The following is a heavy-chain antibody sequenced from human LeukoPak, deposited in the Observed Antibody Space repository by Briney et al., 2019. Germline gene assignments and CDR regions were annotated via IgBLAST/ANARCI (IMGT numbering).Heavy chain of an antibody. D-gene: IGHD1-1*01. V-gene: IGHV1-8*03. CDR1: GYTFTSYD. CDR2: MNPNSGNT. Sequence: GASVKVSCKASGYTFTSYDINWVRQATGQGLEWMGWMNPNSGNTGYAQKFQGRVTITRNTSISTAYMELSSLRSEDTAVYYCARGYNWNYFFYYYYMDVWGKGTTVTVSS. J-gene: IGHJ6*03. CDR3: ARGYNWNYFFYYYYMDV.